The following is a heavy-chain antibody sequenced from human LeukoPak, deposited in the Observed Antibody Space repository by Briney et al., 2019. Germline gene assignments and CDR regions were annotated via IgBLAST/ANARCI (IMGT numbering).Heavy chain of an antibody. CDR2: ISSRSDYK. CDR3: ARDGGYCTNGVCYLDN. V-gene: IGHV3-21*01. CDR1: GFAFNTYS. D-gene: IGHD2-8*01. Sequence: PGGSLRLSCAASGFAFNTYSMNWVRRAPGKGLEWVSSISSRSDYKYYGDSVKGRFTISRDNAKNSLYLQMNSLRAEDTAVYYCARDGGYCTNGVCYLDNWGQETPVTVSS. J-gene: IGHJ4*02.